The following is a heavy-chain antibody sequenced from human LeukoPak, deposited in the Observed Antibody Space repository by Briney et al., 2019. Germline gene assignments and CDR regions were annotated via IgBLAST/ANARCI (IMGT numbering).Heavy chain of an antibody. CDR2: INPSGGST. J-gene: IGHJ6*02. Sequence: GASVNVSCKASGYVFTSYGINWVRQATGQGLEWMGVINPSGGSTRYAQKFQGRVTMTRNTSISTAYMELSSLRSEDTAVYYCARPGYGSGWSDYYYYGMDVWGQGTTVTVSS. V-gene: IGHV1-8*01. CDR3: ARPGYGSGWSDYYYYGMDV. D-gene: IGHD6-19*01. CDR1: GYVFTSYG.